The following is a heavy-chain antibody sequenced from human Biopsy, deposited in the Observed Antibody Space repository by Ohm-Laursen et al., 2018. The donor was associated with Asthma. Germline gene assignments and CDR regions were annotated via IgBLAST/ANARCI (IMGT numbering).Heavy chain of an antibody. CDR3: AGGRYCSGASCLYGMDV. J-gene: IGHJ6*02. V-gene: IGHV3-23*01. CDR1: GFTFSSSA. D-gene: IGHD2-15*01. Sequence: SLRLSCAASGFTFSSSAMSWVRQAPGKGLERVSAITGSGGTTYYADSVKGRFTISRDNAKNSLFLQMNGLRADDTAVYFCAGGRYCSGASCLYGMDVWGQGTTVSVSS. CDR2: ITGSGGTT.